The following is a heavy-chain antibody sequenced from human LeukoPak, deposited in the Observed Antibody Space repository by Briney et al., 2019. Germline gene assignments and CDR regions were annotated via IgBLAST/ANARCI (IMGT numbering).Heavy chain of an antibody. CDR3: ARDLKYYYDSSGPRVFDY. CDR1: GYTFTSYD. J-gene: IGHJ4*02. D-gene: IGHD3-22*01. Sequence: ASVKVSCKASGYTFTSYDINWVRQAPGQGLEWMGWISGYNGNTNYAQKLQGRVTVTTDTSTSTAYMELRSLRSDDTAVYYCARDLKYYYDSSGPRVFDYWGQGALVTVSS. V-gene: IGHV1-18*01. CDR2: ISGYNGNT.